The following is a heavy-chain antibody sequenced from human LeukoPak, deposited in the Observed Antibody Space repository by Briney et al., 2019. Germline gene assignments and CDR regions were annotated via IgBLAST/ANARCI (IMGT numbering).Heavy chain of an antibody. CDR3: ARGSDAIVVVPAAMPGDAFDI. D-gene: IGHD2-2*01. V-gene: IGHV4-61*02. Sequence: PSQTLSLTCAVSGGSISSDGYSWSWIRQPAGKGLEWIGRIYTSGSTNYNPSLKSRVTMSVDTSKNQFSLKLSSVTAADTAVYYCARGSDAIVVVPAAMPGDAFDIWGQGTMVTVSS. J-gene: IGHJ3*02. CDR1: GGSISSDGYS. CDR2: IYTSGST.